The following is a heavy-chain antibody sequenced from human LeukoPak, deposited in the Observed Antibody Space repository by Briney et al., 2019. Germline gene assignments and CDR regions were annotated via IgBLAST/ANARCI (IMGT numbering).Heavy chain of an antibody. J-gene: IGHJ4*02. V-gene: IGHV4-59*13. CDR1: GGSISSYY. CDR3: AREDSSGYYYDY. Sequence: SETLSLTCTVSGGSISSYYWSWIRQPPGKGLEWIGYIYYSGSTNYNPSLKSRVTISVDTSKNQFSLKLSSVTAADTAVYYCAREDSSGYYYDYWGQGTLVTVSS. D-gene: IGHD3-22*01. CDR2: IYYSGST.